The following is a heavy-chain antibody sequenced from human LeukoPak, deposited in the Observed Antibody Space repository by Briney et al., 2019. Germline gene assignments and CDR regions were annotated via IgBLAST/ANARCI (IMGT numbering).Heavy chain of an antibody. V-gene: IGHV4-31*03. CDR3: ARLYFYGSGSYGGFDY. CDR1: GGSISTGGYY. Sequence: SETLSLTCTVSGGSISTGGYYWSWIRQHPGKGLEWIAYIYYSGSTYYNPSLKSRVTISVDTSENQFSLKLSSVTAADTAMYYCARLYFYGSGSYGGFDYWGQGTLVTVSS. D-gene: IGHD3-10*01. J-gene: IGHJ4*02. CDR2: IYYSGST.